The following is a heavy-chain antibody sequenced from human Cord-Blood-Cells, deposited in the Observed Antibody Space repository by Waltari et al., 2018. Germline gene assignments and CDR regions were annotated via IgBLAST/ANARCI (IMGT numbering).Heavy chain of an antibody. J-gene: IGHJ4*02. CDR1: GGSISSSSYY. Sequence: QLQLQESGPGLVKPSETLSLTCTVSGGSISSSSYYCGWFRQPPGKGLEWIGSIYYSGSTYYNPSLKSRVTISVDTSKNQFSLKLSSVTAADTAVYYCASGGFVDIVAPVDYWGQGTLVTVSS. D-gene: IGHD5-12*01. CDR3: ASGGFVDIVAPVDY. CDR2: IYYSGST. V-gene: IGHV4-39*07.